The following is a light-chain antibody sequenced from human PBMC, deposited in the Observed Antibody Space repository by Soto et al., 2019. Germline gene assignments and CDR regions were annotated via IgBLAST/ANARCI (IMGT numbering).Light chain of an antibody. J-gene: IGLJ1*01. V-gene: IGLV2-14*01. CDR2: EVT. Sequence: QSVLTQPASVSGSPGQSIAISCPGTHSDVGGYDYVSWYQQHPDKAPKLMIYEVTKRPSGVSNRFSGSKSGNTASLTISGLQPEDEADYYCSSHTSGSTRVFGSGTKVTVL. CDR3: SSHTSGSTRV. CDR1: HSDVGGYDY.